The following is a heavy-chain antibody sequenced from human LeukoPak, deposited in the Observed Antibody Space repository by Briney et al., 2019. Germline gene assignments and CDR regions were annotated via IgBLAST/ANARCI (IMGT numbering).Heavy chain of an antibody. D-gene: IGHD3-3*01. V-gene: IGHV3-23*01. J-gene: IGHJ4*02. CDR1: GFTFSSYA. Sequence: GGSLRLSCAASGFTFSSYAMSWVRQAPGKGLEWVSAISGSGGSTYYADSVKGRFTISRDNSKNTLYLQMNSLRAEDTAVYYCARVSRSESGIYWGQGTLVTVSS. CDR3: ARVSRSESGIY. CDR2: ISGSGGST.